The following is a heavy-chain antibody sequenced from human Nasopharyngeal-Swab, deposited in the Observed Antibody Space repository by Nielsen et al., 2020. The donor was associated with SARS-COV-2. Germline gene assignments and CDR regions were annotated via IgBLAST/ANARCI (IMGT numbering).Heavy chain of an antibody. Sequence: GESLKISCAASGFIFSSYAMHWVRQAPGKGVEWVAVISYDGSNKYYADSVKGRFTISRDNSKNTLYLQMNSLRAEDTAVYYCARFNYYDSSGHDAFDIWGQGTMVTVSS. D-gene: IGHD3-22*01. CDR2: ISYDGSNK. J-gene: IGHJ3*02. CDR1: GFIFSSYA. CDR3: ARFNYYDSSGHDAFDI. V-gene: IGHV3-30-3*01.